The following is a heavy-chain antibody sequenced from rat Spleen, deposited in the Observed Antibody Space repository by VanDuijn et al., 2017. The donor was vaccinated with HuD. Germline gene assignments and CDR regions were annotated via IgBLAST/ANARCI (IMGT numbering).Heavy chain of an antibody. D-gene: IGHD5-1*01. J-gene: IGHJ2*01. V-gene: IGHV5-7*01. CDR1: GFTFSHYD. Sequence: EVQLVESGGGLVQPGRSMKLSCAASGFTFSHYDMAWVRQAQKKGLEWVATLSFDGITYYRDSVKGRFTISRDNAKSTLYLQMDSLRSEDTATYYCTRRNWDLGFDHWGQGVMVTVSS. CDR3: TRRNWDLGFDH. CDR2: LSFDGIT.